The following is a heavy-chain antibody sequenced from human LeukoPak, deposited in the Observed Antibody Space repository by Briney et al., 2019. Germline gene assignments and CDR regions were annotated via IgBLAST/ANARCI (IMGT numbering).Heavy chain of an antibody. D-gene: IGHD3-10*01. Sequence: SQTLSLTCAISGDSVSSNSAAWNWIRQSPSRGLEWLGRTYYRSKWYNDYAVSVKSRITINPDTSKNQFSLQLNSVTPEDTAVYSCARDRGARDYYSYYGMDVWGQGTRFTVSS. CDR2: TYYRSKWYN. CDR1: GDSVSSNSAA. CDR3: ARDRGARDYYSYYGMDV. J-gene: IGHJ6*02. V-gene: IGHV6-1*01.